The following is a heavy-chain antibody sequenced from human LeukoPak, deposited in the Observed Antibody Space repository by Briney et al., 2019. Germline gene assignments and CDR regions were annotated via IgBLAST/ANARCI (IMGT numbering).Heavy chain of an antibody. Sequence: KPSETLSLTCTVSGGSISSGTSYWGWIRQPPGKGLEWIGSMYYSGSSYYNPSLRSRVTISVDTSKNQFSLKLSSVTAADTAVYFCTRHLTAVGVFDVWGLGTLVTVSS. J-gene: IGHJ3*01. CDR2: MYYSGSS. V-gene: IGHV4-39*01. D-gene: IGHD3-9*01. CDR3: TRHLTAVGVFDV. CDR1: GGSISSGTSY.